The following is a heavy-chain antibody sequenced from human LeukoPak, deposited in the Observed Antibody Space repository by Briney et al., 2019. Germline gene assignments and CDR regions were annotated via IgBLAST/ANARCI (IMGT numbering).Heavy chain of an antibody. CDR1: GYTFTSYG. J-gene: IGHJ3*02. CDR3: AREGTGGGSWGAFDI. D-gene: IGHD1-26*01. CDR2: ISAYNGNT. V-gene: IGHV1-18*01. Sequence: ASVKVSCKASGYTFTSYGISWVRQAPGQGLEGMGWISAYNGNTNSAQRFQGRVTMTTDTSTNTAYMELGSLRSDDTAVYYCAREGTGGGSWGAFDIWGQGTMITVSS.